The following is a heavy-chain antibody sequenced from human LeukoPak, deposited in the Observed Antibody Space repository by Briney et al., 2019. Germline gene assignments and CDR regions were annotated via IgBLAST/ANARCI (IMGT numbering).Heavy chain of an antibody. V-gene: IGHV3-9*01. D-gene: IGHD1-14*01. CDR1: GFTFDDYA. CDR2: ISWNSGSI. J-gene: IGHJ4*02. CDR3: AKDRTSRVEQVDY. Sequence: GGSLRLSCAASGFTFDDYAMHWVRQAPGKGLEWVSGISWNSGSIGYADSVEGRFTISRDNAKNSLYLQMNSLRAEDTALYYCAKDRTSRVEQVDYWGQGTLVTVSS.